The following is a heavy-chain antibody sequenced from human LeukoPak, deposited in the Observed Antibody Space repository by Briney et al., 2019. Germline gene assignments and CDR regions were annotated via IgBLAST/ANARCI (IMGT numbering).Heavy chain of an antibody. V-gene: IGHV3-30*18. CDR2: ISYDGSNK. Sequence: GRSLRLSCAASGFTFSSYGMHWVRQAPGKGLEWVAVISYDGSNKYYADSVKGRFTISRDNSKNTLYLQMNSLRAEDTAVYYCAKLAQPPIVVVVAATQDAFDIWGQGTMVTVSS. D-gene: IGHD2-15*01. CDR1: GFTFSSYG. CDR3: AKLAQPPIVVVVAATQDAFDI. J-gene: IGHJ3*02.